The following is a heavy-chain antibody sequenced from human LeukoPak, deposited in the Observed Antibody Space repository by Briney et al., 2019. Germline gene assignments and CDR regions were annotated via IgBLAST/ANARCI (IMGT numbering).Heavy chain of an antibody. J-gene: IGHJ4*02. CDR2: ISSNGGST. V-gene: IGHV3-64*01. CDR1: GFTFSSYA. CDR3: ARDPTLFDYGDYGGWVYFDY. D-gene: IGHD4-17*01. Sequence: GGSLRLSRAASGFTFSSYAMHWVRQAPGKGLEYVSAISSNGGSTYYANSVKGRFTISRDNSKNALYLQMGSLRAEDMAVYYCARDPTLFDYGDYGGWVYFDYWGQGTLVTVSS.